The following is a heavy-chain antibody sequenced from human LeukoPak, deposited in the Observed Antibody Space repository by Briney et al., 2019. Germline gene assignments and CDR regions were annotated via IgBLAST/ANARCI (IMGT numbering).Heavy chain of an antibody. CDR1: GGSFSGYY. V-gene: IGHV4-34*01. J-gene: IGHJ4*02. Sequence: SETLSLTCAVYGGSFSGYYWSWIRQPPGKGLEWIGEINHSGSTNYNPSLKSRVTISVDTSKNQFSLKLSSVTAADTAVYYCSSGPYFDYWGQGTLVTVSS. CDR2: INHSGST. D-gene: IGHD3-22*01. CDR3: SSGPYFDY.